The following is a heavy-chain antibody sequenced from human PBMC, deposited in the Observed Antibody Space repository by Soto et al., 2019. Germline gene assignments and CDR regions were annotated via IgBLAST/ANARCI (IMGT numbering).Heavy chain of an antibody. CDR2: ISYDGSNK. J-gene: IGHJ4*02. D-gene: IGHD6-13*01. V-gene: IGHV3-30*18. CDR1: GFTFSSYG. CDR3: AKDPEAGYSSSGQIDY. Sequence: QVQLVESGGGVVQPGRSLRLSCAASGFTFSSYGMHWVRQAPGKGLEWVAVISYDGSNKYYADSVKGRFTISRDNSKNTLYLQMNSLRAEDTAVYYCAKDPEAGYSSSGQIDYWGQGPLVTVSS.